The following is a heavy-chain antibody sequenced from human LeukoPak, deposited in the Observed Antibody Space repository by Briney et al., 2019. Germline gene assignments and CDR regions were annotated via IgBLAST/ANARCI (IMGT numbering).Heavy chain of an antibody. Sequence: PGGSLRLSCAASGFTFSSYGMHWVRQAPGKGLEWVAFIRYDGSNKYYADSVKGRFTISRDNSKNTLYLQMNSLRAEDTAVYYCAKDRYYYDSSGYYFINWGQGTLVTVSS. CDR1: GFTFSSYG. CDR3: AKDRYYYDSSGYYFIN. J-gene: IGHJ4*02. CDR2: IRYDGSNK. D-gene: IGHD3-22*01. V-gene: IGHV3-30*02.